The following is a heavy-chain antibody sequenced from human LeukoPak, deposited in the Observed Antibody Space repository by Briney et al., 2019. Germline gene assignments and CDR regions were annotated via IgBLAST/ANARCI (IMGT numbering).Heavy chain of an antibody. CDR1: GFTFSSYW. CDR2: IKQDGSEK. J-gene: IGHJ6*03. Sequence: GGSLRLSCAASGFTFSSYWMSWVRQAPGKGLDWVANIKQDGSEKYYVDSVKGRFTISRDNAKISLYLQMNSLRAEDTAVYYCARLDDFWSGYWGNYYYYMDVWGKGTTVTVSS. V-gene: IGHV3-7*01. CDR3: ARLDDFWSGYWGNYYYYMDV. D-gene: IGHD3-3*01.